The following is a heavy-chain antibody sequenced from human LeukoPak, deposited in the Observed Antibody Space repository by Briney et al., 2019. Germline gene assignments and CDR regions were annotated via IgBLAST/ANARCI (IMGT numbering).Heavy chain of an antibody. J-gene: IGHJ4*02. Sequence: SETLSLTCTVSGGSISSSTHYWGWIRQPPGKGLEWIGNIYYRGSTYYNPSLKSRVTISVDTSKNQFSLKLSSVTAADTAVYYCARLFLYSGWYPFYFDCWGQGTLVTVSS. D-gene: IGHD6-19*01. CDR2: IYYRGST. CDR1: GGSISSSTHY. CDR3: ARLFLYSGWYPFYFDC. V-gene: IGHV4-39*01.